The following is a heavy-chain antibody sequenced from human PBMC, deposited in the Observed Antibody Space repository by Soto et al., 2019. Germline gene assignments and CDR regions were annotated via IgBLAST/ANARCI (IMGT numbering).Heavy chain of an antibody. Sequence: PSETLSLTCAVSGASIGSGGWWSWVRQPPGKGLEWIAEIFHDGNTNYNPSLKSRVTISVDTSKNQFSLKLSSVTAADTAVYYCARLFPPTLGGGYYYYGMDVWGQGTTVTVS. V-gene: IGHV4-4*02. CDR2: IFHDGNT. J-gene: IGHJ6*02. CDR3: ARLFPPTLGGGYYYYGMDV. CDR1: GASIGSGGW. D-gene: IGHD3-16*01.